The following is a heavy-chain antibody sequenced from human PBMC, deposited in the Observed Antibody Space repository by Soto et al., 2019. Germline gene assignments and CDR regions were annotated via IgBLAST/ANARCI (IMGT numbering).Heavy chain of an antibody. CDR1: GLTFSNFA. D-gene: IGHD2-21*02. V-gene: IGHV3-23*01. Sequence: EVHLLESGGGLVRPGGSLRLSCAASGLTFSNFAMSWVRQAPGKGLEWVSTISGGARTTDYADSVKGRFTISRDNSKKTGFLQNDSLRAEDTSVDYCAKVVVGATAVLAWGPKSPPAKYCHHWGQGALVTVSS. J-gene: IGHJ1*01. CDR3: AKVVVGATAVLAWGPKSPPAKYCHH. CDR2: ISGGARTT.